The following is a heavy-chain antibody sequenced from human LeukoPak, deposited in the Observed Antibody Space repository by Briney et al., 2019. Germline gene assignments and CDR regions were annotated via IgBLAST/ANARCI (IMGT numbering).Heavy chain of an antibody. CDR3: AKVVPMYYYGSSGYT. V-gene: IGHV3-23*01. CDR2: ISGSGGST. CDR1: GFTFSSYA. D-gene: IGHD3-22*01. J-gene: IGHJ4*02. Sequence: PGGSLRLSCAASGFTFSSYAMSWVRQAPGKGLEWVSAISGSGGSTCYADSVKGRFTISRDNSKNTLYLQMNSLRAEDTAVYYCAKVVPMYYYGSSGYTWGQGTLVTVSS.